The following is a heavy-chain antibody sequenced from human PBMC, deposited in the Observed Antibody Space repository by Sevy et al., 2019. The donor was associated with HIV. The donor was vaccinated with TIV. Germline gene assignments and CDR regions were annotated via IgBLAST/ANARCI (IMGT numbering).Heavy chain of an antibody. J-gene: IGHJ5*02. CDR3: ARAPPVRSGDDSLNWFDP. CDR2: IHDSGNS. V-gene: IGHV4-59*01. CDR1: AGSISAYY. D-gene: IGHD5-12*01. Sequence: SETLSLTCSVSAGSISAYYWSWIRQPPGKGLEWIAYIHDSGNSNYNPSLKSRVTISMDTSKNQFSLKVTSVTEADTALYYGARAPPVRSGDDSLNWFDPWGQGILVTVSS.